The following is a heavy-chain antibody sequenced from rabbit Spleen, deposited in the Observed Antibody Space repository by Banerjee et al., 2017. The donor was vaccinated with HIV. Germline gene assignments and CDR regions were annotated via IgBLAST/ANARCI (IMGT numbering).Heavy chain of an antibody. Sequence: QEQLVESGGGLVQPEGSLTLTCKASGFDFSRYWMCWVRQAPGKGLEWIGSIYTGSGSAYYASWAKGRFTITRSTSLNTVTLQLNSLTAADTATYFCARDDGGGGASDSFNLWGQGTLVTVS. J-gene: IGHJ4*01. D-gene: IGHD2-1*01. V-gene: IGHV1S47*01. CDR2: IYTGSGSA. CDR3: ARDDGGGGASDSFNL. CDR1: GFDFSRYW.